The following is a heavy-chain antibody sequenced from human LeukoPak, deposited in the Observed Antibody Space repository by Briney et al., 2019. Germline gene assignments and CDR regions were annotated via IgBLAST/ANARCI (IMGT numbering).Heavy chain of an antibody. Sequence: SETLSLTCTVSGYSISSGYYWGWIRQPPGKGLEWIGSIYHSGSTYYNPSLKSRVTISVDTSKNQFSLKLSSVTAADTAVYYCLGVRFGELFDYWGQGTLVTVSS. CDR3: LGVRFGELFDY. CDR2: IYHSGST. CDR1: GYSISSGYY. J-gene: IGHJ4*02. D-gene: IGHD3-10*01. V-gene: IGHV4-38-2*02.